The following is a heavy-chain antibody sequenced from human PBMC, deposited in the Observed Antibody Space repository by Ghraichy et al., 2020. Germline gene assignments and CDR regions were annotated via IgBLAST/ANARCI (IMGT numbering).Heavy chain of an antibody. CDR1: GFTFSSYW. CDR2: IKQDGSEK. J-gene: IGHJ6*02. D-gene: IGHD2-2*01. V-gene: IGHV3-7*01. Sequence: GGSLRLSCAASGFTFSSYWMSWVRQAPGKGLEWVANIKQDGSEKYYVDSVKGRFTISRDNAKNSLYLQMNSLRAEDTAVYYCAREREYQLLEYYYYGMDVWGQGTTVTVSS. CDR3: AREREYQLLEYYYYGMDV.